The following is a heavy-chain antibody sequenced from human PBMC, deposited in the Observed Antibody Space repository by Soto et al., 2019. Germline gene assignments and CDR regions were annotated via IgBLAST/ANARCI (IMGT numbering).Heavy chain of an antibody. V-gene: IGHV3-30*18. J-gene: IGHJ6*02. D-gene: IGHD4-4*01. CDR1: GFTFTSYD. CDR3: AKSRDGYSFYFYYRMDV. Sequence: QVQLVESGGGVVQPGRSLRLSCAASGFTFTSYDMHWVRQAPGKGLEWVALILHDGSNKYYADSVKGRFTISRDNSKNTLYLQMNSLRAEDTAVYYCAKSRDGYSFYFYYRMDVWGQVTTVTVSS. CDR2: ILHDGSNK.